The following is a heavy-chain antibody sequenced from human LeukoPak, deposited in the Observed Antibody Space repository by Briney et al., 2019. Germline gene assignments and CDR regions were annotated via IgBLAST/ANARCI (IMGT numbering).Heavy chain of an antibody. V-gene: IGHV3-74*01. CDR1: GFTFRNYW. J-gene: IGHJ4*02. CDR3: ASSLLGVSP. CDR2: ISCDGSTT. D-gene: IGHD3-3*01. Sequence: PGGSLRLSCAVSGFTFRNYWMYWVRQAPGEALVWVSRISCDGSTTTYADTVKGRFTISRDNAKNTLYLQMNSLRADDTAVYYCASSLLGVSPWGQGTLVTVSS.